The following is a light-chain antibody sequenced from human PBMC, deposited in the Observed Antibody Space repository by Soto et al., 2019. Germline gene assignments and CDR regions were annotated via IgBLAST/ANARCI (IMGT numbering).Light chain of an antibody. J-gene: IGKJ2*01. CDR3: QQYGSSPYT. CDR2: GAS. V-gene: IGKV3-20*01. Sequence: EIVLTQSPGTLSLSPGERATLSCRASQSVSSSYLAWYQQKPGQAPRLLIYGASSRVTGIPARFSGSGSGPDFTLTISRLEPEDFAVYYCQQYGSSPYTFGQGTKLVIK. CDR1: QSVSSSY.